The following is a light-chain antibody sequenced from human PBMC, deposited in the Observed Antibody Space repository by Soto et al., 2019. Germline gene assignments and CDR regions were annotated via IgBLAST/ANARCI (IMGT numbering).Light chain of an antibody. CDR3: QQYNNWPT. CDR2: GAS. Sequence: EIVMTQSPATLSVSPGERATLSCRASQSVSSTLAWYQQKPGQAPRLLIYGASTRATGIPARFSGSGSGTECTLTISSLQSEDFAGYYCQQYNNWPTFGQGTKVDIK. J-gene: IGKJ1*01. CDR1: QSVSST. V-gene: IGKV3-15*01.